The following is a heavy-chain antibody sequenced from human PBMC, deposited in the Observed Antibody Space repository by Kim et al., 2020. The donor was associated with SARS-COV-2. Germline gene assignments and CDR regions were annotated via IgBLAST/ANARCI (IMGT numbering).Heavy chain of an antibody. Sequence: GGSLRLSCAASGFSVSTNYMSWVRQAPGKGLEWVSFTYSGGSTKYADSAVDRRTISGDSSKNTVHLQMISLRDEDTAVYYCTRGRPGPSGGYFDFWGQGTLVTVSS. V-gene: IGHV3-53*01. CDR2: TYSGGST. D-gene: IGHD6-19*01. CDR3: TRGRPGPSGGYFDF. J-gene: IGHJ4*02. CDR1: GFSVSTNY.